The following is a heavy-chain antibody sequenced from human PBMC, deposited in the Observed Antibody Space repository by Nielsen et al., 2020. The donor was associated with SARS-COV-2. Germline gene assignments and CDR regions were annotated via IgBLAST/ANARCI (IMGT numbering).Heavy chain of an antibody. D-gene: IGHD3-9*01. J-gene: IGHJ4*02. Sequence: WIRQPPGKGLEWVAVISYDGSNKYYADSVKGRFTISRDNSKNTLYLHMNSLRAEETAVYFCAKSIPYDILTGYYPDYYFDYWGQGTLVTVSS. CDR2: ISYDGSNK. V-gene: IGHV3-30-3*02. CDR3: AKSIPYDILTGYYPDYYFDY.